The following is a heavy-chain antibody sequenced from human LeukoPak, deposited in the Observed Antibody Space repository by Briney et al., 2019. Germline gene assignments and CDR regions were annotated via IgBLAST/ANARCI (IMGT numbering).Heavy chain of an antibody. CDR2: INTNTGNP. J-gene: IGHJ4*02. CDR1: GNTFTTYA. D-gene: IGHD6-13*01. Sequence: ASVKVSCKASGNTFTTYAMNWVRQAPGQGLEWMGWINTNTGNPTYAQGFAGRCVFPLDTSVSTAYLQISSLEAEDTAVYYCARSSIAAAGMSFAYWGQGTLVTVSS. CDR3: ARSSIAAAGMSFAY. V-gene: IGHV7-4-1*02.